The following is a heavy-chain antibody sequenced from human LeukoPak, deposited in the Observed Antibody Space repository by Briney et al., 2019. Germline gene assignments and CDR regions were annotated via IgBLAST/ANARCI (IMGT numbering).Heavy chain of an antibody. CDR1: GGSISSGSYY. CDR2: IYTSGST. Sequence: SETLSLTCTVSGGSISSGSYYWSWIRQPAGKGLEWIGRIYTSGSTNYNPSLKSRVTISVDTSKNQFSLKLSSVTAADTAVYYCARIFLPEGYFDYWGQGTLVTVSS. D-gene: IGHD2-2*01. V-gene: IGHV4-61*02. CDR3: ARIFLPEGYFDY. J-gene: IGHJ4*02.